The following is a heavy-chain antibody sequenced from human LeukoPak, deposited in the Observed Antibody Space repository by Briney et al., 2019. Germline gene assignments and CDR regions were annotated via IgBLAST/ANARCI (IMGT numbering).Heavy chain of an antibody. V-gene: IGHV3-15*01. CDR3: TLIQGWGSGSYYRDF. CDR2: VKSRSAGETT. D-gene: IGHD3-10*01. CDR1: GFSISNDW. Sequence: GGALRLSCAASGFSISNDWMSWVRQAPGKGLEWVSRVKSRSAGETTDYAAPVKGRFTISRDDSKNTLYLQMNRLKTEDTAVYYCTLIQGWGSGSYYRDFWGQGTLVTVSS. J-gene: IGHJ4*02.